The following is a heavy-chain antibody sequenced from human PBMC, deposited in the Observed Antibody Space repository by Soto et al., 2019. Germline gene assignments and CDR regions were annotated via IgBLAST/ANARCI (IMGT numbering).Heavy chain of an antibody. J-gene: IGHJ5*02. Sequence: PSLTCPFSGGSLSSGDYFWSWVRQPPGKGLEWIGYIYYSGSTNYNPSLKSRVSISLDTSKNQFSLRLTSVTAADTAVYYCARIPVDTYMINWFDPWGQGTLVTVSS. CDR3: ARIPVDTYMINWFDP. CDR2: IYYSGST. CDR1: GGSLSSGDYF. V-gene: IGHV4-61*08. D-gene: IGHD5-18*01.